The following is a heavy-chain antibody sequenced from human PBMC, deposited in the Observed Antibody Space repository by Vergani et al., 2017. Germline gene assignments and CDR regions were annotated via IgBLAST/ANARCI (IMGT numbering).Heavy chain of an antibody. CDR3: AKDGRENSDYGYFDY. D-gene: IGHD4-17*01. Sequence: EVQLLESGGNLIQPGGSPRLSCGASGFTFSSYAMTWVRLAPGKGLQWVSAISGSGGNTFYTDSVKGRFTISRDNSKDTLYLQMRSLRADDTAVYYCAKDGRENSDYGYFDYWGQGTLVTVSS. J-gene: IGHJ4*02. CDR2: ISGSGGNT. CDR1: GFTFSSYA. V-gene: IGHV3-23*01.